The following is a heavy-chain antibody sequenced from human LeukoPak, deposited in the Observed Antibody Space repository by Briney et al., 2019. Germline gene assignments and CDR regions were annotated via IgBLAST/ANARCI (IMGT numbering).Heavy chain of an antibody. CDR2: IKQDGSEK. CDR3: ARLAVDYGDRSFQH. V-gene: IGHV3-7*01. D-gene: IGHD4-17*01. Sequence: GGSLRLSCAASGFTFSDYYMSWIRQAPGKGLEWVANIKQDGSEKYYVDSVKGRFTISRDNAKNSLYLQMNSLRAEDTAVYYCARLAVDYGDRSFQHWGQGTLVTVSS. CDR1: GFTFSDYY. J-gene: IGHJ1*01.